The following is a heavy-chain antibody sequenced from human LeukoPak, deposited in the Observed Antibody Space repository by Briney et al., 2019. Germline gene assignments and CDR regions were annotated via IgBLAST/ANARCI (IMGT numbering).Heavy chain of an antibody. V-gene: IGHV1-24*01. CDR3: ATAFDNPIAVAGIDY. CDR1: GYTLTELS. Sequence: ASVKVSCKVSGYTLTELSMHWVRQAPGKGLEWMGGFDPEDGETIYAQKFQGRVTMTEDTSTDTAYMELSSLRSEDTAVYYCATAFDNPIAVAGIDYWGQGTLVTVSS. CDR2: FDPEDGET. J-gene: IGHJ4*02. D-gene: IGHD6-19*01.